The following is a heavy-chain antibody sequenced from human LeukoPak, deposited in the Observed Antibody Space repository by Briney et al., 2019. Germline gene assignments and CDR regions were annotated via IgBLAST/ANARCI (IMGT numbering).Heavy chain of an antibody. Sequence: PSGTLSLTCAVSGGSISSSNWWSWVRQPPGKGLEWIGEIYHSGSTNYNPSLKSRVTISVDKSKNQFSLKLSSVTAADTAVYYCARDDVSYYDSSGSDNWFDPWGQGTLVTVSS. J-gene: IGHJ5*02. CDR2: IYHSGST. CDR1: GGSISSSNW. D-gene: IGHD3-22*01. V-gene: IGHV4-4*02. CDR3: ARDDVSYYDSSGSDNWFDP.